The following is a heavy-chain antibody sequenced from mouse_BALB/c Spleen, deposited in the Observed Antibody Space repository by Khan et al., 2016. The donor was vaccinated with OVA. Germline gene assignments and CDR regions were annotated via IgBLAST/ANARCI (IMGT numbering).Heavy chain of an antibody. J-gene: IGHJ4*01. D-gene: IGHD3-3*01. CDR1: GYTFTEYT. V-gene: IGHV1-18*01. Sequence: VHVKQSGPELVKPGASVKISCKTSGYTFTEYTLHWVKQSHGKSLEWIGVINPKNGVTSYNQKFKGKATLTVDKSSSTAYMEFRSLTSEDSAVYYCGRDAGRYWGQGTSVTVSS. CDR3: GRDAGRY. CDR2: INPKNGVT.